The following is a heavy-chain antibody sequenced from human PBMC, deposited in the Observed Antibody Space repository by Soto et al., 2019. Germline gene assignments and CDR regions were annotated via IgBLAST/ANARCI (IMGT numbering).Heavy chain of an antibody. Sequence: SQTLSLPCAISGDSVSSSSAAWNWIRQSTSRGLEWLGRTYYKSKWNNDYALSVESRIXXXXXXSXNXFXXXXYSXTPEDAAGYYCAGVTWFRVMDVWGQGTPVT. V-gene: IGHV6-1*01. CDR3: AGVTWFRVMDV. CDR2: TYYKSKWNN. CDR1: GDSVSSSSAA. D-gene: IGHD3-10*01. J-gene: IGHJ6*02.